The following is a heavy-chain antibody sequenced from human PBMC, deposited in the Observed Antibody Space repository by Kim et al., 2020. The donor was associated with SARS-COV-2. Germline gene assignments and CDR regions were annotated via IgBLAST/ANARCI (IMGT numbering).Heavy chain of an antibody. CDR2: FDPEDGET. V-gene: IGHV1-24*01. Sequence: ASVKVSCKVSGYTLTELSMHWVRQAPGKGLEWMGGFDPEDGETIYAQKFQGRVTMTEDTSTDTAYMELSSLRSEDTAVYYCATVAGTTPPRPCYYYYGMDVWGQGTTVTVSS. CDR3: ATVAGTTPPRPCYYYYGMDV. D-gene: IGHD6-19*01. CDR1: GYTLTELS. J-gene: IGHJ6*02.